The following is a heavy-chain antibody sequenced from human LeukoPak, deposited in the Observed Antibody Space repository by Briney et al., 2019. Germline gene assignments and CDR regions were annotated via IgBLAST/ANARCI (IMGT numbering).Heavy chain of an antibody. CDR2: IYYSGST. CDR1: GGSISSYY. D-gene: IGHD6-13*01. Sequence: PSETLSLTCTVSGGSISSYYWSWIRQPPGKGLEWIGYIYYSGSTNYNPSLKSRVTISVDTSKNQFSLKLSSVTAADTAVYYCARHQGGSSWYYFDYWGQGTPVTVSS. J-gene: IGHJ4*02. CDR3: ARHQGGSSWYYFDY. V-gene: IGHV4-59*08.